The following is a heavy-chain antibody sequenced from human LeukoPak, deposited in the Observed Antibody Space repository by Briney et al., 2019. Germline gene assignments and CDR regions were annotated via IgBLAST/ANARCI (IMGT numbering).Heavy chain of an antibody. V-gene: IGHV3-33*01. J-gene: IGHJ3*02. Sequence: GGSLRLSCAAAGFTFSSYDMHWVRQAPGKGLEWVALIWYDGSNKNYADSVKGRFTISRDNSKNTLFLQMNSLRAEDTAVYYCAREASDAFDIWGQGTMVTVSS. CDR1: GFTFSSYD. CDR3: AREASDAFDI. CDR2: IWYDGSNK.